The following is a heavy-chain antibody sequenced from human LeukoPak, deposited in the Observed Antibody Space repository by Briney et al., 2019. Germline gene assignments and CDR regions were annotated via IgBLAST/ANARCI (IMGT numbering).Heavy chain of an antibody. CDR1: GYTFTSYG. CDR2: ISAYNGNT. V-gene: IGHV1-18*04. CDR3: ARDQRYCSGGSCPAPDAFDI. J-gene: IGHJ3*02. D-gene: IGHD2-15*01. Sequence: GASVKVSCKASGYTFTSYGISWVRQAPGQGLEWMGWISAYNGNTNYAQKLQGRVTMTTDTSTSTAYMELRSLRSDGTAVYYCARDQRYCSGGSCPAPDAFDIWGQGTMVTVSS.